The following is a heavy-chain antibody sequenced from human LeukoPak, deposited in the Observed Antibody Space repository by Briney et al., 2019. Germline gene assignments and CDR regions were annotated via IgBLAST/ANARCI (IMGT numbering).Heavy chain of an antibody. CDR2: IYTSGST. V-gene: IGHV4-61*02. Sequence: SETLSLTCTVSGGSISSGSYYWSWIRQPAGKGLEWIGRIYTSGSTNYNPSPKSRGTISVDTSKNQFSLKLSSVTAADTAVYYCAGNYYGSGSYYSEDRYWGQGTLVTVSS. J-gene: IGHJ4*02. D-gene: IGHD3-10*01. CDR1: GGSISSGSYY. CDR3: AGNYYGSGSYYSEDRY.